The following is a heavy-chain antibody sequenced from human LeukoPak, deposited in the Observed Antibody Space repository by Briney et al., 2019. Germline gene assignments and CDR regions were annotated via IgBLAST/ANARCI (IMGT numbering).Heavy chain of an antibody. V-gene: IGHV3-73*01. CDR2: IRSKANDHAT. Sequence: GGSLRLSCAASGFTFSGSAMHWVRQSPGKGLEGVGRIRSKANDHATAYAASVGGRFTISRDDSKNTAYRQMNSLKTEDTAVYYCTRRLMTTVNDYWGQGTLVTVSS. CDR3: TRRLMTTVNDY. CDR1: GFTFSGSA. D-gene: IGHD4-17*01. J-gene: IGHJ4*02.